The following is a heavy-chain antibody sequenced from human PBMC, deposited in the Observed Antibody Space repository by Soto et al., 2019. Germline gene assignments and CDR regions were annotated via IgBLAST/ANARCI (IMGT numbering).Heavy chain of an antibody. CDR3: ASQATGWYPDY. Sequence: QVELQESGPGLVKPSQTLSLTCTVSGGSISSGGYYWSWVRQHPGKGLEWIGYIYDSGCTYYNPSLKGRVTXSXNTSKNQFSLKLTSVTAADTAVYYCASQATGWYPDYWGQGTLVTVSS. V-gene: IGHV4-31*03. CDR2: IYDSGCT. D-gene: IGHD6-19*01. J-gene: IGHJ4*02. CDR1: GGSISSGGYY.